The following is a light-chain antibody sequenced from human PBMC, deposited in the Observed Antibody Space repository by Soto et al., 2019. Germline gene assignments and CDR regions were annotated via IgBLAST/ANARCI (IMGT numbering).Light chain of an antibody. CDR3: ISYTTTKTYV. CDR1: SSDVGGHNF. V-gene: IGLV2-14*01. CDR2: LVT. J-gene: IGLJ1*01. Sequence: QSLLTQPASVSASPGQSITISCTGTSSDVGGHNFVSWYQHHPGKAPRLIIFLVTNRPSGVSNRFSASKSGSTASLTISGLQAEDEADYYGISYTTTKTYVFGMGTKVTVL.